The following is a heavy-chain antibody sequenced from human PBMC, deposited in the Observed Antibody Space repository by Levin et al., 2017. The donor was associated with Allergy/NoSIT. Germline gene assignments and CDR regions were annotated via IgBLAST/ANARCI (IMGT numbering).Heavy chain of an antibody. CDR1: GFTFSGYW. CDR3: ARDYYASGSHDY. J-gene: IGHJ4*02. CDR2: IKPDGGAT. Sequence: GESLKISCAASGFTFSGYWMIWVRQAPGKGLEWVGNIKPDGGATHYVDSVKGRFTISRDNAKSSLYLQMSSLGAEDTAVYFCARDYYASGSHDYWGQGTLVTVSS. D-gene: IGHD3-10*01. V-gene: IGHV3-7*04.